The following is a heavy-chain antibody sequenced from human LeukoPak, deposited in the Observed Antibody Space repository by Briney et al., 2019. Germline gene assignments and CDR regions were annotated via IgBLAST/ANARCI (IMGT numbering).Heavy chain of an antibody. CDR1: GYTFTSYG. CDR3: ARTTRSGSYFFSAADFFDY. J-gene: IGHJ4*02. Sequence: ASVKVSCKAPGYTFTSYGISWVRQAPGQGLEWMGWISAYNGNTNYAQKLQGRVTMTTDTSTSTAYMELRSLRSDDTAVYYCARTTRSGSYFFSAADFFDYWGQGTLVTVSS. V-gene: IGHV1-18*01. CDR2: ISAYNGNT. D-gene: IGHD1-26*01.